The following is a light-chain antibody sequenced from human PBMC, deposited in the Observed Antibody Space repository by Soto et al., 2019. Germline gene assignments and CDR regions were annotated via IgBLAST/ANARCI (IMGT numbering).Light chain of an antibody. Sequence: AIQITQSQSCLSASVGGSVTITCRASQGIGDELGWYQQKPGKAPELLIYGASTLQSGVPSRFSRRGSGTDFTLTISSLHPEDVATYDCLQDYDFPWTFGQGTKVEIK. CDR3: LQDYDFPWT. CDR2: GAS. V-gene: IGKV1-6*01. J-gene: IGKJ1*01. CDR1: QGIGDE.